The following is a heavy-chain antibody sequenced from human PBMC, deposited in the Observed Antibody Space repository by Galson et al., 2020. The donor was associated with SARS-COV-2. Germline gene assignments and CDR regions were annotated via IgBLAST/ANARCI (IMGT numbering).Heavy chain of an antibody. CDR2: IWYDGSNK. Sequence: GGSLRLSCAASGFTFSSYGMHWVRQAPGKGLEWVAVIWYDGSNKYYADSVKGRFTISRDNSKNTLYLQMNSLRAEDTAVYYCATQLTYYYGFDYWGQGTLVTVSS. J-gene: IGHJ4*02. CDR3: ATQLTYYYGFDY. CDR1: GFTFSSYG. D-gene: IGHD3-10*01. V-gene: IGHV3-33*01.